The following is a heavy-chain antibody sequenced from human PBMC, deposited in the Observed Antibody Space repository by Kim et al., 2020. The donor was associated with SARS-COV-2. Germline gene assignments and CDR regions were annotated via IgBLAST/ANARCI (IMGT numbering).Heavy chain of an antibody. Sequence: SETLSLTCAVSGGSISSSNWWSWVRQPPGKGLEWIGEIYHSGSTNYNPSLKSRVTISVDKSKNQFSLKLSSVTAADTAVYYCARVLKAYYYDSSGYYGPAFDIWGQGTMVTVSS. CDR1: GGSISSSNW. D-gene: IGHD3-22*01. CDR3: ARVLKAYYYDSSGYYGPAFDI. V-gene: IGHV4-4*02. CDR2: IYHSGST. J-gene: IGHJ3*02.